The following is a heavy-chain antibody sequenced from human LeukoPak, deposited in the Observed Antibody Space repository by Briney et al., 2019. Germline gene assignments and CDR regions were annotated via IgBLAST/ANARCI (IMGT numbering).Heavy chain of an antibody. CDR2: ISSSCSTI. V-gene: IGHV3-11*04. J-gene: IGHJ4*02. D-gene: IGHD3-10*01. Sequence: GGSLRLSCAASGFTFSDYYMSWIRQAPGKGLGWVSNISSSCSTIYYADSVKGRFTISRDNAKNSLYLQMDSLRAEDTAVYYCAESIGISRGYWGQGTLVHLSS. CDR3: AESIGISRGY. CDR1: GFTFSDYY.